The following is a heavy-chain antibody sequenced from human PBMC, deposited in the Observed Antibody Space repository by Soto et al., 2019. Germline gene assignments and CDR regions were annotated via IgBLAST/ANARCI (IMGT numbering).Heavy chain of an antibody. CDR2: INAGNGNT. V-gene: IGHV1-3*01. Sequence: QVQLVQSGAEVKKPGASVKVSCKASGYTFTSYAMHWVRQAPGQRLEWMGWINAGNGNTKYSQKFQGRVTITRDTTASTAYMELSSLRSEDTAVYYCASSGITGTEGFDPWGQGTLVTVSS. CDR3: ASSGITGTEGFDP. D-gene: IGHD1-20*01. CDR1: GYTFTSYA. J-gene: IGHJ5*02.